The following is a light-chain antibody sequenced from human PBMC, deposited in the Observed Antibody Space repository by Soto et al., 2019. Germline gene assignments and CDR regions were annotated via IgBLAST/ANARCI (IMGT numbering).Light chain of an antibody. V-gene: IGKV1-6*01. CDR3: LQDYNYPWT. Sequence: AIQMNQSPSSLSASVGDRVTITCRASQDISNDLGWYQEKPGQAPKLLIYAASNLQSGVPSRFSGSGSGTDFTLTIRSLQPEDFATYYCLQDYNYPWTFGQGTKVEI. CDR2: AAS. J-gene: IGKJ1*01. CDR1: QDISND.